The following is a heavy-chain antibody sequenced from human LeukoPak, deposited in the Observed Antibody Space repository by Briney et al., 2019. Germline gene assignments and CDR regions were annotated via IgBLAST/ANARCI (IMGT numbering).Heavy chain of an antibody. J-gene: IGHJ4*02. CDR2: IWFGGSNT. CDR3: ARDKRISIFGVITFPDY. V-gene: IGHV3-33*01. D-gene: IGHD3-3*01. CDR1: GFTFSSYG. Sequence: GGSLRLSCAASGFTFSSYGMNWVRQVPGKGLEWVAVIWFGGSNTYYADSVKGRFTISRDNSKNTLYLQMNNLRADDTAVYYCARDKRISIFGVITFPDYWGQGTLVTVSS.